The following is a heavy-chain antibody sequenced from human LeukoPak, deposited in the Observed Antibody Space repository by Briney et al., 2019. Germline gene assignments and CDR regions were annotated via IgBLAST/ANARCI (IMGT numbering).Heavy chain of an antibody. CDR2: IRYDGSNK. D-gene: IGHD2-15*01. Sequence: GGSLRLSCAASGFTFSSYGMHWVRQAPGKGLEWVAFIRYDGSNKYYADSVKGRFTISRDNAKNTLYLQMNSLRAEDTAVYYCARVVVGAYYFDSWGQGTLVTASS. J-gene: IGHJ4*02. V-gene: IGHV3-30*02. CDR3: ARVVVGAYYFDS. CDR1: GFTFSSYG.